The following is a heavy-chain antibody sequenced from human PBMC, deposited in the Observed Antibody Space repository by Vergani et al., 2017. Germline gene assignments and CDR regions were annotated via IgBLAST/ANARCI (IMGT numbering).Heavy chain of an antibody. D-gene: IGHD2-2*01. CDR1: GFTFDDYT. CDR3: ARGWYQRPNFDY. J-gene: IGHJ4*02. Sequence: EVQLVESGGVVVQPGGSLRLSCAASGFTFDDYTMHWVRQAPGKGLEWVSLISWDGGSTYYADSVKGRFTISRDNSKNSLYLQMNSLRTEDTALYYCARGWYQRPNFDYWGEGTLVTVSA. CDR2: ISWDGGST. V-gene: IGHV3-43*01.